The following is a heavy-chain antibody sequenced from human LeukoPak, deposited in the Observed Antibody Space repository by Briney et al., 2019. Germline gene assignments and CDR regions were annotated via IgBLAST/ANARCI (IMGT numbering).Heavy chain of an antibody. D-gene: IGHD1-14*01. CDR2: ISSSSSYI. V-gene: IGHV3-21*01. CDR1: GFTFSSYS. CDR3: ASNVNLRYYFDY. Sequence: GGSLRLSCAASGFTFSSYSMNWVRQAPGKGLEWVSSISSSSSYIYYADSVKGRFTISRDNAKNSLYLQMNSLRAEDTAVYYCASNVNLRYYFDYWGQGTLVTASS. J-gene: IGHJ4*02.